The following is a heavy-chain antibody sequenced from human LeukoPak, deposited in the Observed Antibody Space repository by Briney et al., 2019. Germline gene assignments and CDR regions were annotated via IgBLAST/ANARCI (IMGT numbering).Heavy chain of an antibody. CDR2: IIPIFGTA. Sequence: ASVKVSCKASGGTFSSYAISWVRQAPGQGLEWMGGIIPIFGTANYAQKFQGRVTITTDESTSTAYMELSSLRSEDTAAYYCARGGVVPAATRQLWFDPWGQGTLVTVSS. D-gene: IGHD2-2*01. V-gene: IGHV1-69*05. J-gene: IGHJ5*02. CDR1: GGTFSSYA. CDR3: ARGGVVPAATRQLWFDP.